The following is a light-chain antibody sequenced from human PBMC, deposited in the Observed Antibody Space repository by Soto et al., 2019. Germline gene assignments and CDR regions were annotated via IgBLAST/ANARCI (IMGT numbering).Light chain of an antibody. CDR2: DAS. V-gene: IGKV3-11*01. CDR3: QQRSNWPPLT. J-gene: IGKJ4*01. Sequence: IVLTQSPATLSLSPGERATLSGRSSQSVSSYLAWYQQKPGQAPRLLIYDASNRATGIPARFSGSGSGTDFTLTISSLEPEDFAVYYCQQRSNWPPLTFGGGTKVDNK. CDR1: QSVSSY.